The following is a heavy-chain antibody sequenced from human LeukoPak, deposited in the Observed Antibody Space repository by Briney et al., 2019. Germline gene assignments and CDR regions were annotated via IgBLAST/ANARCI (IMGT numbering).Heavy chain of an antibody. V-gene: IGHV3-21*01. Sequence: PGWSLRLSCAASGFTFSSYSMNWVRQAPGKGLEWVSSISSSSSYIYYADSVKGRFTISRDNAKNSLYLQMNSLRAEDTAVYYCARDLQLATDAFDIWGQGTMVTVSS. J-gene: IGHJ3*02. CDR1: GFTFSSYS. CDR2: ISSSSSYI. CDR3: ARDLQLATDAFDI. D-gene: IGHD6-13*01.